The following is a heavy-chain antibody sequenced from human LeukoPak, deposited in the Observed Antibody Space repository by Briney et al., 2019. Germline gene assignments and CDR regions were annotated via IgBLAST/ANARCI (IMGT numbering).Heavy chain of an antibody. J-gene: IGHJ5*02. Sequence: GGSLRLSCAASGFTFRDYAMTWIRQAPGKGLEWISYIKKRSAATYYADSVAGRFVISRDDAKNSLNLHLTNLRVEDTATYFCARVWSARDWFDPWGQGT. CDR2: IKKRSAAT. CDR1: GFTFRDYA. CDR3: ARVWSARDWFDP. D-gene: IGHD1-1*01. V-gene: IGHV3-11*01.